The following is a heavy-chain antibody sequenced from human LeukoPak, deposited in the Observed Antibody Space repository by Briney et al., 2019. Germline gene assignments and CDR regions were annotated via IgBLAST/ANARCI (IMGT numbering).Heavy chain of an antibody. J-gene: IGHJ6*03. V-gene: IGHV3-7*01. CDR2: IKPDGSAT. CDR3: AKDRKSEQLLEHSMDV. D-gene: IGHD6-6*01. Sequence: GGSLRLSCAASGFTLRSEWMSWLRQTPEKGLEWVANIKPDGSATAYVDSVKGRFTISRDNAKNSLFLQMNSLRPEDTAVYYCAKDRKSEQLLEHSMDVWGKGTTVTVSS. CDR1: GFTLRSEW.